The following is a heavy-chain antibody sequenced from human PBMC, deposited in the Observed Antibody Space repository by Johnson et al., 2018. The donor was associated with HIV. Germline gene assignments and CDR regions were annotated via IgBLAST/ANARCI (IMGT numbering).Heavy chain of an antibody. CDR1: GFTFSSYP. Sequence: QVQLVESGGGVVQPGRSLRLSCAASGFTFSSYPMHWVRQAPGKGLEWVAFIRYDGSNKYYADSVKGRFTISRDNSKNTLYLQMNSLRVEDTAVYYCAKDIRLVSAYYDILSGTSFDAFDIWGQGTMVTVS. J-gene: IGHJ3*02. CDR2: IRYDGSNK. V-gene: IGHV3-30*02. D-gene: IGHD3-9*01. CDR3: AKDIRLVSAYYDILSGTSFDAFDI.